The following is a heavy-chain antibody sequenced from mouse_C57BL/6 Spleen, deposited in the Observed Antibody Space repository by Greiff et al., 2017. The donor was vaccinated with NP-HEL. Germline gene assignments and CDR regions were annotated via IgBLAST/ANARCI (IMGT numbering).Heavy chain of an antibody. Sequence: VQLQQSGPELVKPGASVKISCKASGYTFTDYYMNWVKQSHGKSLEWIGDINPNNGGTSYNQKFKGKATLTVDKSSSTAYMELRSLTSEDSAVYYCARGDGYSSFDYWGQGTTLTVSS. V-gene: IGHV1-26*01. J-gene: IGHJ2*01. CDR1: GYTFTDYY. CDR2: INPNNGGT. CDR3: ARGDGYSSFDY. D-gene: IGHD2-3*01.